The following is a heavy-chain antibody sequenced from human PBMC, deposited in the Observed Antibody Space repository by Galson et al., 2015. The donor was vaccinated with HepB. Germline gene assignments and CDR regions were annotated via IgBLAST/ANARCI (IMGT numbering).Heavy chain of an antibody. CDR2: ISSRSTFL. V-gene: IGHV3-11*03. Sequence: SLRLSCAASGFTFTDYYMSWIRQAPGKGLEWIAYISSRSTFLNYADSVKGRFTISRDDAENSLYLQMNSLRPGDTALYYCAKHTSGQFYFDSWGQGIVVTVSS. J-gene: IGHJ4*02. CDR1: GFTFTDYY. D-gene: IGHD3-22*01. CDR3: AKHTSGQFYFDS.